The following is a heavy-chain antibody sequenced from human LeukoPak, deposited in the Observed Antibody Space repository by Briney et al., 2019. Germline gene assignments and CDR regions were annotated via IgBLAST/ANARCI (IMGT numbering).Heavy chain of an antibody. D-gene: IGHD3-22*01. J-gene: IGHJ5*02. CDR2: IRSKANSYAT. CDR1: GVTFSGSA. Sequence: GGSLRLSCAASGVTFSGSAMHWVRQACGKGVEWVGRIRSKANSYATAYAASVKGRFTISREDSKNTAYLQMNSLKTEDTAVYYCTRQPQYDSSGYGPDHWGQGTLVTVSS. CDR3: TRQPQYDSSGYGPDH. V-gene: IGHV3-73*01.